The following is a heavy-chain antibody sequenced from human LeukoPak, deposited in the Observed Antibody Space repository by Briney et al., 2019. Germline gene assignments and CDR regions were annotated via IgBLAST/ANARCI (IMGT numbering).Heavy chain of an antibody. J-gene: IGHJ5*02. CDR3: ARGPLLPYDYVWGSYRAYNWFDP. Sequence: SQTLSLTCTVSGGSISSGDYYWSWIRQPPGKGLEWIGEINHSGSTNYNPSLKSRVTISVDTSENQFSLKLSSVTAADTAVYYCARGPLLPYDYVWGSYRAYNWFDPWGQGTLVTVSS. CDR2: INHSGST. D-gene: IGHD3-16*02. CDR1: GGSISSGDYY. V-gene: IGHV4-30-4*01.